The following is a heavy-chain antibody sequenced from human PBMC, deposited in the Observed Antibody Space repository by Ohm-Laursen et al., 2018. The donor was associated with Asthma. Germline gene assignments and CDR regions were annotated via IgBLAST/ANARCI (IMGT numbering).Heavy chain of an antibody. CDR2: TTGSGDTT. D-gene: IGHD4-17*01. J-gene: IGHJ4*02. CDR3: AKAGTGGYGDSRLDFDY. CDR1: GFTFNSYA. V-gene: IGHV3-23*01. Sequence: SLRLSCSASGFTFNSYAMNWVRQAPGKGLEWVSSTTGSGDTTYYADSVKGRFTISRDNSKNTLYLQMNSLRADDTAVYFCAKAGTGGYGDSRLDFDYWGLGTLVTVSS.